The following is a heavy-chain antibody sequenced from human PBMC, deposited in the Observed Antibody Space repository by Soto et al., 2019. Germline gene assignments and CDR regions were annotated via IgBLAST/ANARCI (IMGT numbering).Heavy chain of an antibody. Sequence: GASLKVSCKASGYTFTSFGISWERQAPGQGLEWMGWISGNDGNKNYAQKIQGRVTMTTDTSTSTAYMELRSLRSDDTAVYYCAKDPTVVSPDAFDISGQGRMVTVSS. J-gene: IGHJ3*02. D-gene: IGHD4-17*01. CDR3: AKDPTVVSPDAFDI. CDR1: GYTFTSFG. CDR2: ISGNDGNK. V-gene: IGHV1-18*04.